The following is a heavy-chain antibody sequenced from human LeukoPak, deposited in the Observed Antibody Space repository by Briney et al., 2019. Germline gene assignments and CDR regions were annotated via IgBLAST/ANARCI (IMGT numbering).Heavy chain of an antibody. CDR3: AELGITMIGGV. CDR1: GFTFSSYG. D-gene: IGHD3-10*02. V-gene: IGHV3-23*01. CDR2: ISGSGGST. J-gene: IGHJ6*04. Sequence: GGSLRLSCAASGFTFSSYGMTWVRQAPGKGLEWVSAISGSGGSTYYADSVKGRFTISRDNSKNTLYLQMNSLRAEDTAVYYCAELGITMIGGVWGKGTTVTISS.